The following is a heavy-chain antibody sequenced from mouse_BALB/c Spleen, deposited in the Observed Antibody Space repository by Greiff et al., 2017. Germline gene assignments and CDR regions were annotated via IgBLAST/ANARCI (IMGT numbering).Heavy chain of an antibody. CDR2: ISSGGSYT. Sequence: EVKLMESGGGLVKPGGSLKLSCAASGFTFSSYTMSWVRQTPEKRLEWVATISSGGSYTYYPDSVKGRFTISRDNAKNTLYLQMSSLKSEDTAMYYCTRDGDDYDRFAYWGQGTLVTVSA. CDR1: GFTFSSYT. J-gene: IGHJ3*01. D-gene: IGHD2-4*01. CDR3: TRDGDDYDRFAY. V-gene: IGHV5-6-4*01.